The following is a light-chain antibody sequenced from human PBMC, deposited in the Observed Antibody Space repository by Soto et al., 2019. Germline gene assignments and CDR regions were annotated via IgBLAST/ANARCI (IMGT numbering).Light chain of an antibody. V-gene: IGKV3-15*01. CDR2: GAS. J-gene: IGKJ2*02. CDR3: QQSYSTPRT. CDR1: QSVNSN. Sequence: EIVMTQSPATLSVSPGERATLSCRASQSVNSNLAWYQQKPGQAPRLLIYGASTRATGIPARFSGSGSGTEFTLTISSLQSEDFATYYCQQSYSTPRTFGQGTKLEIK.